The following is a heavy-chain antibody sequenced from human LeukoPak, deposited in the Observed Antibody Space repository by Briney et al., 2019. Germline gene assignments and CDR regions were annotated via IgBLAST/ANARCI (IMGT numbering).Heavy chain of an antibody. CDR3: ASDASSGSYSYFDY. V-gene: IGHV1-2*02. Sequence: ASVKVSCKASGYTFTGYYMHWVRQAPGQGLEWMGWINPSSGGTNSAQKFQGRVTMTRDTSISTAYMELSRLRSDDTAVYYCASDASSGSYSYFDYWGQGTLVTVSS. CDR2: INPSSGGT. CDR1: GYTFTGYY. J-gene: IGHJ4*02. D-gene: IGHD1-26*01.